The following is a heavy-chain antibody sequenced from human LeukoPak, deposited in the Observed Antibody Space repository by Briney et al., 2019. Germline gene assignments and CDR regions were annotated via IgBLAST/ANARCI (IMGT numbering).Heavy chain of an antibody. CDR3: ARLDVVIVPAHPSV. J-gene: IGHJ3*01. CDR2: IYYSGNT. D-gene: IGHD2-2*03. CDR1: GGSISSHY. Sequence: SETLSLTCTVSGGSISSHYWSWIRQPPGKGLEWIGSIYYSGNTYYNPSFKSRLTISVDTSMNQFSLKLSSVTAADTAVYYCARLDVVIVPAHPSVWGQGTMVTVSS. V-gene: IGHV4-59*05.